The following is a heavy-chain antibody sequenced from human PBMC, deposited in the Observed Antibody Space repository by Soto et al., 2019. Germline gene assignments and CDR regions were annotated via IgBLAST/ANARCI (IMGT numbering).Heavy chain of an antibody. CDR3: AKDYAGYYYYIDV. V-gene: IGHV3-9*01. CDR1: GFTFDDFA. J-gene: IGHJ6*03. Sequence: EVQLVESGGGLVQPGRSLRLSCAASGFTFDDFAMHWVRQAPGKGLEWVSGINWNSGDINYADSVKGRFTISRDNAKNSLYLQMNTLRAEATALYYCAKDYAGYYYYIDVWGKGTTVTVSS. CDR2: INWNSGDI.